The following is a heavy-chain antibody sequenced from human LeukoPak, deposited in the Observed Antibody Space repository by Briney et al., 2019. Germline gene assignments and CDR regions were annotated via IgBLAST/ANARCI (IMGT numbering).Heavy chain of an antibody. Sequence: PGGSLRLSCAASGFTFSSYAMSWVRQAPGKGLEWVSAISGSGGSTYYADSVKGRFTISRDSSKNTLYLQMNSLRAEDTAVYYCAKMYGSGSWFSSWFDPWGQGTLVTVSS. D-gene: IGHD3-10*01. CDR1: GFTFSSYA. V-gene: IGHV3-23*01. J-gene: IGHJ5*02. CDR3: AKMYGSGSWFSSWFDP. CDR2: ISGSGGST.